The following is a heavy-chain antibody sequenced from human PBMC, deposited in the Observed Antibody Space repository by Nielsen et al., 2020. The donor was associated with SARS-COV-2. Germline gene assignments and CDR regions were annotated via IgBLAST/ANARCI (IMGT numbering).Heavy chain of an antibody. CDR3: AKDGCSGGSCNYCDY. CDR2: IRYDGSDK. J-gene: IGHJ4*02. D-gene: IGHD2-15*01. CDR1: GFTFSNAW. Sequence: GESLKISCAASGFTFSNAWMSWVRQAPGKGLEWVAFIRYDGSDKYYADSVKGRFTISRDNSKNTLYLQMNSLRAEDTAVYYCAKDGCSGGSCNYCDYWGQGTLVTVSS. V-gene: IGHV3-30*02.